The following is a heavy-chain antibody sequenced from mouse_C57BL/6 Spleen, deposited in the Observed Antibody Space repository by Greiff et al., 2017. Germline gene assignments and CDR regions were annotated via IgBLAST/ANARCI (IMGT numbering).Heavy chain of an antibody. CDR3: EREGLVATSY. J-gene: IGHJ2*01. CDR2: INPNNGGT. V-gene: IGHV1-22*01. D-gene: IGHD1-1*01. CDR1: GYTFTDYN. Sequence: EVQLQQSGPELVKPGASVKMSCKASGYTFTDYNMHWVKQTHGKSLEWIGYINPNNGGTSYNQKFKGKATLTENKSSSTPYMALRSLTSEDSAVYYCEREGLVATSYWGQGTTLTVSS.